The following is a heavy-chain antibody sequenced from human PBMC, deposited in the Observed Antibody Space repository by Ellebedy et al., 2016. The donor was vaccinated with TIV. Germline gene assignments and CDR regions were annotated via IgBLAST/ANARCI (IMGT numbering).Heavy chain of an antibody. J-gene: IGHJ4*02. D-gene: IGHD5-12*01. CDR1: GFTFSSYW. CDR2: INTDGSST. Sequence: PSETLSLTCAVSGFTFSSYWMHWVRQAPGQGLVWVSRINTDGSSTTYADSVKGRFTISRDNAKNTLYLQMNSLRAEDTAVYYCARAYGGYNPLDYWGQGTLVTVSS. V-gene: IGHV3-74*01. CDR3: ARAYGGYNPLDY.